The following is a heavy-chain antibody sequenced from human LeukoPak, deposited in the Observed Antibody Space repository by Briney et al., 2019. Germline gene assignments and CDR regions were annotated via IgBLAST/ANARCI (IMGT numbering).Heavy chain of an antibody. J-gene: IGHJ5*02. CDR1: GGSISSSSYY. V-gene: IGHV4-39*07. CDR3: ARNRGAVAAKGDWFDP. D-gene: IGHD2-15*01. Sequence: SETLSLTCTVPGGSISSSSYYWGWIRQPPGKGLEWIGSIYYSGSTYYNPSLKSRVTMSVDTSKNQFSLKLSSVTAVDTAVYYCARNRGAVAAKGDWFDPWGQGTLVTVSS. CDR2: IYYSGST.